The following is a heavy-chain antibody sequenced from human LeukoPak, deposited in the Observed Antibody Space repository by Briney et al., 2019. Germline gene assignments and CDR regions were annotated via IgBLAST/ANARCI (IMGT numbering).Heavy chain of an antibody. J-gene: IGHJ4*02. V-gene: IGHV3-23*01. CDR1: GFTFSSYA. D-gene: IGHD3-22*01. CDR3: AKDLGYYDSSGYYWDYFDY. Sequence: GGSLRLSCAASGFTFSSYAMSWVRQAPGKGLEWVSAISGSGGSTYYADSVKGRLTISRDNSKNTLYLQMNSLRAEDTAVYYCAKDLGYYDSSGYYWDYFDYWGQGTLVTVSS. CDR2: ISGSGGST.